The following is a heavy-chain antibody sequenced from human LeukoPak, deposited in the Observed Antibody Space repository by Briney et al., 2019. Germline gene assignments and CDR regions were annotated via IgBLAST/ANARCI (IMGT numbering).Heavy chain of an antibody. J-gene: IGHJ4*02. CDR3: ARQYRSSGSYAHY. CDR1: GGSISSGDYY. CDR2: IYYSGST. Sequence: PSQTLSLTCTVSGGSISSGDYYWSWIRQPPGKGLEWIGYIYYSGSTYYNPSLKSRVTISVDTSKNQFSLKLSSVTAADTAVYYCARQYRSSGSYAHYWGQGTLVTVSS. V-gene: IGHV4-30-4*08. D-gene: IGHD1-26*01.